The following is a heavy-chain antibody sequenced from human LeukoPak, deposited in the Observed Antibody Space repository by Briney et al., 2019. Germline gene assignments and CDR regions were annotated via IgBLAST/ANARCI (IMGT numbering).Heavy chain of an antibody. J-gene: IGHJ5*02. CDR1: GYTFTSYA. D-gene: IGHD4-17*01. V-gene: IGHV7-4-1*01. CDR2: INTNTGNP. CDR3: ARLGYGDYPPKLIWFDP. Sequence: ASVKVSCKASGYTFTSYAMNWVRQAPGQGLEWMGWINTNTGNPTYAQGFTGRFVFSLDTSVSTAYLQIGSLKAEDTAVYYCARLGYGDYPPKLIWFDPWGQGTLVTVSS.